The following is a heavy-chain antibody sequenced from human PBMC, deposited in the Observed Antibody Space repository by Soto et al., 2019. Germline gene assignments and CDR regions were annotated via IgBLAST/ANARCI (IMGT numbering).Heavy chain of an antibody. J-gene: IGHJ4*02. CDR1: GFTFSSYW. CDR3: ASGGENYYGSSTLDY. V-gene: IGHV3-74*01. CDR2: INSDGSST. Sequence: VQLVESGGGLVQPGGSLRLSCAASGFTFSSYWMHWVRQAPGKGLVWVSRINSDGSSTSYADSVKGRFTISRDNAKNTLYLQMNSLRAEDTAVYYCASGGENYYGSSTLDYWGQGTLVTVSS. D-gene: IGHD3-10*01.